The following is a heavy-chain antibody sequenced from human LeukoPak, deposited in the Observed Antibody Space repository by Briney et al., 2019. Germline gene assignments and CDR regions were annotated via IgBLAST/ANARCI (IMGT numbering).Heavy chain of an antibody. Sequence: GGSLRLSCAASGFTFSSYRMNWVRQAPGKGLEWVSYISSSSSTIYYADSVKGRFTISRDNAKNSLYLQMNSLRDEDTAVYYCARGGRYCSSTSCYTRPFDYWGQGTLVTVSS. CDR2: ISSSSSTI. CDR1: GFTFSSYR. V-gene: IGHV3-48*02. CDR3: ARGGRYCSSTSCYTRPFDY. D-gene: IGHD2-2*02. J-gene: IGHJ4*02.